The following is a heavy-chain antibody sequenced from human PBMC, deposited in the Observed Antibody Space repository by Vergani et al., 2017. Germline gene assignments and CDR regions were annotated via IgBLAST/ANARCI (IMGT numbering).Heavy chain of an antibody. CDR3: ARDRVVPAASSYGMDV. CDR1: GGTFSSYT. J-gene: IGHJ6*02. Sequence: QVQLVQSGAEVKKPGSSVKVSCKASGGTFSSYTISWVRQAPGQGLEWMGRIIPLLGIANYAQKFQGRVTITADKSTSTAYMGLSSLRSEDTAVYYCARDRVVPAASSYGMDVWGQGTTVTVSS. CDR2: IIPLLGIA. D-gene: IGHD2-2*01. V-gene: IGHV1-69*08.